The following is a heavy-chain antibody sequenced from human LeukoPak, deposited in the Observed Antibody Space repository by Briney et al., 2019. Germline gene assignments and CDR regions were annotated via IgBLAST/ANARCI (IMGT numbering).Heavy chain of an antibody. Sequence: PGGSLRLSCAASGFPFSSYAMHWVRQAPGRGLEWVAVISNDGTNKYYADSVKGRFTISRDNSKNTLYLQVNSLRAEDTAVYYCAKGKGDYYDSSGSFDYWGQGTLVTVSS. D-gene: IGHD3-22*01. CDR3: AKGKGDYYDSSGSFDY. CDR1: GFPFSSYA. V-gene: IGHV3-30-3*01. J-gene: IGHJ4*02. CDR2: ISNDGTNK.